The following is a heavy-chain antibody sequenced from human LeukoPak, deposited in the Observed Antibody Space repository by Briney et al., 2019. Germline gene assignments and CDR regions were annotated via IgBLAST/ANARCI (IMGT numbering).Heavy chain of an antibody. CDR3: ARARVAVTGVVGYFDY. V-gene: IGHV4-61*02. D-gene: IGHD6-19*01. CDR1: GGSISSSSYY. J-gene: IGHJ4*02. Sequence: SRTLSLTCTVSGGSISSSSYYGSWIRQPAGKGLEWIGRFYTSGSTNYNPSLKSRVTMSVDTSKNQLSLKLSSVTAADTAVYYCARARVAVTGVVGYFDYWGQGTLVTVST. CDR2: FYTSGST.